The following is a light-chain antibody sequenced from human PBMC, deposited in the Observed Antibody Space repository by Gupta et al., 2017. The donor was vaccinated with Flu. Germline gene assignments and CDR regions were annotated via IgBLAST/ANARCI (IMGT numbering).Light chain of an antibody. CDR3: HQSDSNPQT. CDR1: QSIATY. CDR2: AAS. V-gene: IGKV1-39*01. J-gene: IGKJ3*01. Sequence: PSSLSASIGDRVTITCRASQSIATYLNWYQQKPGKAPKLLIYAASRLQFGVPSRFTGGGSGTDFTLTISPLLLEHFATYYCHQSDSNPQTFGHGTNVD.